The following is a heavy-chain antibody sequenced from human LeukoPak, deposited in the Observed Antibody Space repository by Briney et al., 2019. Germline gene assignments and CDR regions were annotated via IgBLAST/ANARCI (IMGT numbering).Heavy chain of an antibody. D-gene: IGHD1-26*01. Sequence: PGGSLRLSCAASGFTFSSYSMNWVRQAPGKGLEWVSYVSSSSSYIYYADSVKGRFTISRDNAKNSLYLQMNSLRAEDTAVYYCARDLWGIVGATSGYYFDYWGQGTLVTVSS. CDR2: VSSSSSYI. J-gene: IGHJ4*02. CDR3: ARDLWGIVGATSGYYFDY. CDR1: GFTFSSYS. V-gene: IGHV3-21*05.